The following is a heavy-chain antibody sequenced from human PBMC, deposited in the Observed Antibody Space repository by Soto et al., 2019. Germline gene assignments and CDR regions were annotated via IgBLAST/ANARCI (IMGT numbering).Heavy chain of an antibody. CDR3: ARGSYYYASSGYYRLCY. Sequence: QVQLVQSGAEVKKPGSSVKVSCKASGGTFSSYAISWVRQAPGQGLEWMGGIIPIFGTANYAQKFQGRVTITADESTSTAYMGLSSLRSEDTAVYYCARGSYYYASSGYYRLCYLGPGTLVTVSS. J-gene: IGHJ4*01. CDR1: GGTFSSYA. V-gene: IGHV1-69*01. CDR2: IIPIFGTA. D-gene: IGHD3-22*01.